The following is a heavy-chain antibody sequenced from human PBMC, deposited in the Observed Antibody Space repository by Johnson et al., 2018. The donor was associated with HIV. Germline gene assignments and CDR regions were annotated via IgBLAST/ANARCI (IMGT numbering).Heavy chain of an antibody. CDR3: ARAGRLGYCSGGSCYSPAFDI. V-gene: IGHV3-48*04. CDR2: ISSSGSTI. Sequence: VQLVESGGGVVQPGRSLRLSCAASGFTFSSYGMSWVRQAPGKGLEWVSYISSSGSTIYYADSVKGRFTISRDNAKNSLYLQMNSLRAEDTAVYYCARAGRLGYCSGGSCYSPAFDIWGQGTMVTVSS. CDR1: GFTFSSYG. D-gene: IGHD2-15*01. J-gene: IGHJ3*02.